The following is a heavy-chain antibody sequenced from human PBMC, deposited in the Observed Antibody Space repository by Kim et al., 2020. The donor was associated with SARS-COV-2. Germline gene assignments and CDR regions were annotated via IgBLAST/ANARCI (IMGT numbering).Heavy chain of an antibody. J-gene: IGHJ4*02. Sequence: GGSLRLSCAASGFTFSSYAMSWVRQAPGKGLEWVSAISGSGGSTYYADSVKGRFTISRDNSKNTLYLQMNSLRAEDTAVYYCAKDKFSGWLHQDGYWGQGTLVTVSS. D-gene: IGHD5-12*01. CDR2: ISGSGGST. CDR3: AKDKFSGWLHQDGY. V-gene: IGHV3-23*01. CDR1: GFTFSSYA.